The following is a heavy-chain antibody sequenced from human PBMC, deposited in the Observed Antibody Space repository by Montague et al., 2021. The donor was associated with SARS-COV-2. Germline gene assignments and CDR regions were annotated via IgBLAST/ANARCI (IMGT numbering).Heavy chain of an antibody. CDR3: AGALALRRGCFDP. Sequence: TLSLTCTVSGGSISSGDYYWSWIRQPPGKGLEWIGYIYYSGSTYYYPSLKSRVTISVDTSKNQFSLKLSSVTAADTAVYYCAGALALRRGCFDPWGQGTLVTVSS. J-gene: IGHJ5*02. CDR2: IYYSGST. D-gene: IGHD2-21*02. V-gene: IGHV4-30-4*08. CDR1: GGSISSGDYY.